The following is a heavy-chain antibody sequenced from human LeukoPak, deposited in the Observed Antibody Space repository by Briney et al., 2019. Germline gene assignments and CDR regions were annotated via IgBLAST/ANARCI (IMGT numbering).Heavy chain of an antibody. CDR3: ARVGHIVAAGTYDY. D-gene: IGHD6-13*01. CDR2: IYSTGDT. J-gene: IGHJ4*02. CDR1: GASINNYY. Sequence: SETLSLTCTVSGASINNYYWSWVRQPPLKGLEWIGYIYSTGDTSYNPSLESRVSISMDTSKNHFSLEITFVTAADTAVYYCARVGHIVAAGTYDYWGQGTLVTVSS. V-gene: IGHV4-59*01.